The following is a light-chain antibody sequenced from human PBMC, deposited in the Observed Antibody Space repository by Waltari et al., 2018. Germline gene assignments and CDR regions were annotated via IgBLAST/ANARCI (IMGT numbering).Light chain of an antibody. CDR3: LQDYNYPWT. Sequence: AIQMTQSPSSLSASVGDRVTITCRASQGIRNDLGWYQQKAGKATKLLIYGASSLRSGVPSRFSGSGSGTEFTLTISSLQPEDFATYYCLQDYNYPWTFRQGTKVEIK. CDR1: QGIRND. V-gene: IGKV1-6*01. J-gene: IGKJ1*01. CDR2: GAS.